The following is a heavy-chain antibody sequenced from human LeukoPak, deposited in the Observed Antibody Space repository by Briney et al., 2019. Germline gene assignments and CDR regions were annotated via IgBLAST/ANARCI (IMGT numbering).Heavy chain of an antibody. J-gene: IGHJ4*02. V-gene: IGHV3-23*01. D-gene: IGHD6-13*01. CDR2: ISGSGGST. Sequence: GGSLRLSCAASGFTFSSYAMSWVRQAPGKGLEWVSAISGSGGSTYYADSVKGRFTISRDNSKNTLYLQVNSLRAEDTAVYYCAKNKGIAAAGNSDYWGQGTLSPSPQ. CDR1: GFTFSSYA. CDR3: AKNKGIAAAGNSDY.